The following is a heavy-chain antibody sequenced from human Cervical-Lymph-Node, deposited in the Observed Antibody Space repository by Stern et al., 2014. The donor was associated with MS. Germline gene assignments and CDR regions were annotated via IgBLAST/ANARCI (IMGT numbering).Heavy chain of an antibody. CDR3: ARDRHDLGYCSGGSCYLPDY. CDR1: GFTFSSYG. V-gene: IGHV3-33*01. D-gene: IGHD2-15*01. J-gene: IGHJ4*02. CDR2: LWYDGRNK. Sequence: QVQLVQSGGGVVQPGRALRLSCAASGFTFSSYGMHWVRQAPGKGLEWVAVLWYDGRNKYYADSVTGRFTIYRDNCKKTQYLQMHSLRAEDTAVYYCARDRHDLGYCSGGSCYLPDYWGQGTLVTVSS.